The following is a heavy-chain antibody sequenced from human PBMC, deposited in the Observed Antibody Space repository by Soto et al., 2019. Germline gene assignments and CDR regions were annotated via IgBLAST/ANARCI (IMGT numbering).Heavy chain of an antibody. CDR1: GFTFSDHG. CDR2: ISGSVGST. J-gene: IGHJ4*02. CDR3: AKDRTIASRNFDS. Sequence: GGSLRLSCTASGFTFSDHGMHWVRQAPGKGLEWVSSISGSVGSTFYADSVKGRFTISRDNSLNTLYLQMNSLRAEDTAVYYCAKDRTIASRNFDSWGQGALVT. V-gene: IGHV3-23*01. D-gene: IGHD6-6*01.